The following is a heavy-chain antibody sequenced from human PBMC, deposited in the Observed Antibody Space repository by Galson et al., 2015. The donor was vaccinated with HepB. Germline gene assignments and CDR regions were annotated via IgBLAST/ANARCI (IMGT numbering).Heavy chain of an antibody. J-gene: IGHJ6*03. V-gene: IGHV3-23*01. CDR3: AKSVSYSYYYYMDV. CDR1: GFTFSSYA. D-gene: IGHD3-10*01. CDR2: ISGSGGST. Sequence: SLRLSCAASGFTFSSYAMSWVRQAPGKGLEWVSAISGSGGSTYYADSVKGRFTISRDNSKNTLYLQMNSLRAEDTAVYYCAKSVSYSYYYYMDVWGKGTTVTVSS.